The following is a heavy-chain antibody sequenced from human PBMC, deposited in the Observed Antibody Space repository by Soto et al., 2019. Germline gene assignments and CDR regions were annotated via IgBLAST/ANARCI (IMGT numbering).Heavy chain of an antibody. CDR1: GFTFSSYA. CDR3: AKASSSSPGYYYGMDV. D-gene: IGHD6-6*01. J-gene: IGHJ6*02. V-gene: IGHV3-23*01. Sequence: GGSLRLSCAASGFTFSSYAMSWVRQAPGKGLEWVSAISGSGGSTYYADSVKGRFTISRDNSKNTLYLQMNSLRAEDTAVYYCAKASSSSPGYYYGMDVWGQGTTVTVSS. CDR2: ISGSGGST.